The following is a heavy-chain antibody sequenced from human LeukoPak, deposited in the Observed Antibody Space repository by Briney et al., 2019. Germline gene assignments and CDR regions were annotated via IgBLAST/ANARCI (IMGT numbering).Heavy chain of an antibody. CDR3: ARDGTSDSSGYVFDY. Sequence: SETLSLTCTVSGASISSGGYYWGWIRQPPGRGLEWIGYIYHSGSTYYNPSLKSRVTISVDRSKNQFSLKLSSVTAADTAVYYCARDGTSDSSGYVFDYWGQGTLVTVSS. CDR2: IYHSGST. V-gene: IGHV4-30-2*01. CDR1: GASISSGGYY. J-gene: IGHJ4*02. D-gene: IGHD3-22*01.